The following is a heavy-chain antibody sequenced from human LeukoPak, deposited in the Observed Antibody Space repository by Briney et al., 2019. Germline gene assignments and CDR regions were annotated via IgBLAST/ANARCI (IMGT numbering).Heavy chain of an antibody. CDR3: ARGPRMDYDFWSGYYKGTYYFDY. CDR2: INHSGST. CDR1: GGSFSGYY. D-gene: IGHD3-3*01. Sequence: SETLSLTCAVYGGSFSGYYWSWIRQPPGKGLEWIGEINHSGSTNYNPSLKSRVTISVDTSKNQFSLKLSSVTAADTAAYYCARGPRMDYDFWSGYYKGTYYFDYWGQGTLVTVSS. J-gene: IGHJ4*02. V-gene: IGHV4-34*01.